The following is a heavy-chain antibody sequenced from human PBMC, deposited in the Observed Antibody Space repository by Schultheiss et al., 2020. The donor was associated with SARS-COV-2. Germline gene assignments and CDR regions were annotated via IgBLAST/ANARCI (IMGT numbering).Heavy chain of an antibody. Sequence: ASVKVSCKASGYTFTGYYMHWVRQAPGQGLEWMGRINPNSGGTNYAQKFQGRVTMTRDTSISTAYMELNSLRSEDTAVYYCATDPSGDYYGRLSFDYWGQGTLVTVSS. CDR3: ATDPSGDYYGRLSFDY. CDR1: GYTFTGYY. V-gene: IGHV1-2*06. J-gene: IGHJ4*02. D-gene: IGHD1-26*01. CDR2: INPNSGGT.